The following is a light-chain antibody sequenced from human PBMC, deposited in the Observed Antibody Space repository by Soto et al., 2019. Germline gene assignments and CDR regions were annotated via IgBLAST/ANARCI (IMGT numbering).Light chain of an antibody. CDR1: QSVSSY. Sequence: DIMLTQSTATLSLSPGERATLSCMASQSVSSYLAWYQQKPDPAPMLLIYDASNRATGIPARFSGSGYGTDFTLSISSLAPKDFAGYCCQQIRNGPRITSGQG. CDR2: DAS. J-gene: IGKJ5*01. V-gene: IGKV3-11*01. CDR3: QQIRNGPRIT.